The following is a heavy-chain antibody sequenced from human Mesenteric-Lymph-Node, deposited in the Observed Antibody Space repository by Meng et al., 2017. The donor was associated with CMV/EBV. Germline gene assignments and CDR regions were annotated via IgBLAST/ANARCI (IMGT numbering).Heavy chain of an antibody. V-gene: IGHV3-30-3*01. Sequence: GESLKISCAASGFTFSSYAMHWVRQAPGKGLEWVAVISYDGSNKYYADSVKGRFTISRDNAKNSLYLQMNSLRAEDTAVYYCARGASGTYRTPPGYWGQGTLVTVSS. CDR3: ARGASGTYRTPPGY. CDR2: ISYDGSNK. CDR1: GFTFSSYA. D-gene: IGHD1-26*01. J-gene: IGHJ4*02.